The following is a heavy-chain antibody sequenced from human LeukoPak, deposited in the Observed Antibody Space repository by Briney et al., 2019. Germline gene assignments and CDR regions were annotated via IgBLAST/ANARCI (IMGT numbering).Heavy chain of an antibody. CDR1: GFSFKNVW. D-gene: IGHD3-9*01. V-gene: IGHV3-15*01. CDR3: TTWNYDILTGYSI. Sequence: GGSLRLSCAASGFSFKNVWMSWDRQAPGKGLEWVGRIKSKTHGGTTDYAAAVKGRFTISRDDTKSTLYLQMNSLKTEDTALYYCTTWNYDILTGYSIWGQGTLVTVS. J-gene: IGHJ4*02. CDR2: IKSKTHGGTT.